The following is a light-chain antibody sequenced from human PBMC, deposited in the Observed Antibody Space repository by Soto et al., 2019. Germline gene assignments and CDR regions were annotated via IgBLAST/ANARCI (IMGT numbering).Light chain of an antibody. Sequence: EIVLTQSPGTLSLCPGERTTLSCRASQSVSLNYLAWYQQKPGQTPSLLIYGASNRATGIPDRFSAGGSGTDFTLTITRLEPEDFAVYYCQQYGSSPYTFGQGTKLEIK. CDR2: GAS. CDR3: QQYGSSPYT. J-gene: IGKJ2*01. CDR1: QSVSLNY. V-gene: IGKV3-20*01.